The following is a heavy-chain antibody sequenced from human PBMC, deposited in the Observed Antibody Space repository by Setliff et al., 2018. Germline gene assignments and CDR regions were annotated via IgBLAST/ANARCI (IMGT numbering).Heavy chain of an antibody. CDR1: GYSFTDYW. V-gene: IGHV5-51*01. CDR3: ARHRVGNSGYAIPILDF. Sequence: GESLTLSCKASGYSFTDYWIAWVRQMPGKGLEWVGIIYPSNSNIKYSPSFEAQITFSVDKSITTAYLQWSSLKASDTAIYYCARHRVGNSGYAIPILDFWGQGALVTVSS. J-gene: IGHJ4*02. CDR2: IYPSNSNI. D-gene: IGHD5-12*01.